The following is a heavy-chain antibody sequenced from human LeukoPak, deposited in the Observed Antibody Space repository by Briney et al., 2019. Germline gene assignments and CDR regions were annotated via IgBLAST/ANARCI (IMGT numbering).Heavy chain of an antibody. D-gene: IGHD3-3*01. J-gene: IGHJ4*02. CDR3: AREYGGYYDFWSGYYSAVGLFDY. Sequence: QSGGSLRLSCAASGFTFSSYSMNWVRQAPGKGLEWVSYISSSSTIYYADSVKGRFTISRDNAKNSLYLQMNSLRAEDTAVYYCAREYGGYYDFWSGYYSAVGLFDYWGQGTLVTVSS. V-gene: IGHV3-48*01. CDR1: GFTFSSYS. CDR2: ISSSSTI.